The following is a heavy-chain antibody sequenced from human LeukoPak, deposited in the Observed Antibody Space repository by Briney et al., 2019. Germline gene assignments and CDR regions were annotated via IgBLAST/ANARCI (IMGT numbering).Heavy chain of an antibody. CDR3: ARGSRNYNNYEGADY. V-gene: IGHV4-34*01. CDR1: CGAFSGYY. D-gene: IGHD4-11*01. J-gene: IGHJ4*02. Sequence: SETLSLTCAVYCGAFSGYYWSWIRQPPGKGLEWIGEINHSGDTKYNPSLKSRVSMSVDVSKDQFSLKLTSLTAADTAVYYCARGSRNYNNYEGADYWGQGTLVTVSS. CDR2: INHSGDT.